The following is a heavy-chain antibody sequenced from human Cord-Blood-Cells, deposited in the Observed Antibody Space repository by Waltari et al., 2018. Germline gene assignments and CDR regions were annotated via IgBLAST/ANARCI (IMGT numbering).Heavy chain of an antibody. D-gene: IGHD2-2*01. CDR2: IYHSGST. V-gene: IGHV4-38-2*02. Sequence: QVQLQESGPGLVKPSETLSLTCTVSGYCISSGYSWGWIRQPPGKGLEWMGSIYHSGSTYYNPSLKSRVTISVDTSKNQFSLKLSSVTAADTAVYYCASVGAAAIDYWGQGTLVTVSS. CDR1: GYCISSGYS. J-gene: IGHJ4*02. CDR3: ASVGAAAIDY.